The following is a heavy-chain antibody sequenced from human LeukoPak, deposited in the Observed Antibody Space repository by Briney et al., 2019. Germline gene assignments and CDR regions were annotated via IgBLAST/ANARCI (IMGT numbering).Heavy chain of an antibody. V-gene: IGHV4-59*01. Sequence: SETLSLTCTVSGGSISSYYWSWIRQPPGKGLEWIGYIYYSGSTNYNPSLKSRVTISVDTSKNQLSLKLSSVTAADTAVYYCARDTPSYGMDVWGQGTTVTVSS. J-gene: IGHJ6*02. CDR2: IYYSGST. CDR1: GGSISSYY. CDR3: ARDTPSYGMDV.